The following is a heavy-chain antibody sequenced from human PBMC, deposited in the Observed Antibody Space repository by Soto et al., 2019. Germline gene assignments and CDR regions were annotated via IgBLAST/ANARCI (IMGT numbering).Heavy chain of an antibody. V-gene: IGHV1-69*01. CDR3: ASRRGNTYGNGMNV. CDR2: FIPFFDTA. D-gene: IGHD1-7*01. Sequence: QVQLVQSGSEMNRPGSSVTVSCKASGGTFRNYAITWVRQAPGQGLEWMGGFIPFFDTAHYAQKFQGRVTISADESASTIYLELSSLESEDTAVYFCASRRGNTYGNGMNVWGQGTTVTV. CDR1: GGTFRNYA. J-gene: IGHJ6*02.